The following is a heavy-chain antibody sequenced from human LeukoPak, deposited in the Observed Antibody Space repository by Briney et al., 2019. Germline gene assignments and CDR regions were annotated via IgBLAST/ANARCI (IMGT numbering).Heavy chain of an antibody. Sequence: SETLSLTCAVYGGSFSGYYWSWIRQPPGKGLEWIGYIYYSGSTNYNPSLKSRVTISVDTSKNQFSLKLSSVTAADTAVYYCARGRRLQPYAIDYWGQGTLVTVSS. CDR2: IYYSGST. D-gene: IGHD5-24*01. CDR3: ARGRRLQPYAIDY. V-gene: IGHV4-59*01. CDR1: GGSFSGYY. J-gene: IGHJ4*02.